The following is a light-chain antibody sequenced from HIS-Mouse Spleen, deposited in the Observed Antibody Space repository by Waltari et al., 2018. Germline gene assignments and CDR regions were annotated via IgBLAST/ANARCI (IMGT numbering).Light chain of an antibody. Sequence: QSALTQPASVSGSPGQSITISCTGPSSAVGRYNLVSWYQQHPGKAPKLMIYEGSTRPSGVSNRFSGSKSGNTASLTISGLQAEDEADYYCCSYAGSSTLFGGGTKLTVL. CDR3: CSYAGSSTL. V-gene: IGLV2-23*01. CDR2: EGS. J-gene: IGLJ2*01. CDR1: SSAVGRYNL.